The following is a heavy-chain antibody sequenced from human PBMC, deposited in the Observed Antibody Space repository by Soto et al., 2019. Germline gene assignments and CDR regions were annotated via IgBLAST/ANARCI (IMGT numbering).Heavy chain of an antibody. Sequence: GGSMILSCAAAGFTFVSYAMSSVRQATGKGLEWVSAISGSGGSTYYADSVKGRFTISRDNSKNTLYLQMNSLRAEDTAVYYCAKASPTVRPLYYYGMDVWGQGPTVSVSS. J-gene: IGHJ6*02. CDR2: ISGSGGST. V-gene: IGHV3-23*01. CDR3: AKASPTVRPLYYYGMDV. D-gene: IGHD3-10*01. CDR1: GFTFVSYA.